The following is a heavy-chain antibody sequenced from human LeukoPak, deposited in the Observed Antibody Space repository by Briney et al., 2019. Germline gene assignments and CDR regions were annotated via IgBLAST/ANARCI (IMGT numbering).Heavy chain of an antibody. CDR2: IYYSGST. CDR3: ARDAGSGSLSQFDY. D-gene: IGHD3-10*01. V-gene: IGHV4-59*01. Sequence: SQTLSLTCTVSGRSISSYYWSWVRHPPGKGREWDGYIYYSGSTNYNPSLKSRVTISVDTAKNQFSLKLSPVTAADTAVYYCARDAGSGSLSQFDYWGQGTLVTVSS. J-gene: IGHJ4*02. CDR1: GRSISSYY.